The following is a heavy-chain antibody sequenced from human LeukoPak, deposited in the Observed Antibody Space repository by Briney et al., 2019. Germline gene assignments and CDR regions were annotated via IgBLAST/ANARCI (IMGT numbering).Heavy chain of an antibody. CDR3: ARSPSSGYYPYYYYYYMDV. CDR1: GFTFSSYA. CDR2: ISSNGGST. V-gene: IGHV3-64*01. D-gene: IGHD3-22*01. Sequence: GGSLRLSCAASGFTFSSYAMHWVRQAPGKGLEYVSSISSNGGSTYYANSVKGRFNISRDNSQNTLYLQMGSLRAEDMAVYYCARSPSSGYYPYYYYYYMDVWGKGTTVTVSS. J-gene: IGHJ6*03.